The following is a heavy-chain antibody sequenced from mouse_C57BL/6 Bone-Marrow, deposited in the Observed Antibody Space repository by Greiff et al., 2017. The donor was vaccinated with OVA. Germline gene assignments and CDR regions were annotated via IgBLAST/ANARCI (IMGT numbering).Heavy chain of an antibody. J-gene: IGHJ3*01. V-gene: IGHV5-2*01. CDR3: ARHDYYGRFAY. CDR1: EYEFPSSD. Sequence: EVKLKQSGAGLVQPGESLKLSCESNEYEFPSSDMSWVRKTPEKRLEWVAAINSEGGSTYYTENMERRFIVSRDNTTETLYLHMSSLRSEDAAFYYCARHDYYGRFAYWGQGTLVTVSA. CDR2: INSEGGST. D-gene: IGHD1-1*01.